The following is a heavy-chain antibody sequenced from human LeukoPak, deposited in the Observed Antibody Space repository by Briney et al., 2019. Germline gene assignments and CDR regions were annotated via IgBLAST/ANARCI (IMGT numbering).Heavy chain of an antibody. V-gene: IGHV4-59*01. CDR3: ARLRVTGDAFDI. D-gene: IGHD1-20*01. CDR1: GGSISSYY. CDR2: IYYSGST. Sequence: PSETLSLTCTVSGGSISSYYWSWIRQPPGKGLEWIGYIYYSGSTNYNPSLKSRVTISVDTSKNQFSLKLSSVTAADTAVYYCARLRVTGDAFDIWGQGTMVTVSS. J-gene: IGHJ3*02.